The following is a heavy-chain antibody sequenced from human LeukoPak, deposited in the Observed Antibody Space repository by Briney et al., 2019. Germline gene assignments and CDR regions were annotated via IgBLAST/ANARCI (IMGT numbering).Heavy chain of an antibody. CDR3: ARELGGDYGGYSP. J-gene: IGHJ5*02. Sequence: PSETLSLTCSVSGGSMRSDSSFWRWIRQPAGKGLEWIGRIYATGNTNYNPSLERRVTISVDTSKNQFSLELTSVTAADTAVYYCARELGGDYGGYSPWGQGTLVTVSS. V-gene: IGHV4-61*02. CDR1: GGSMRSDSSF. D-gene: IGHD4-23*01. CDR2: IYATGNT.